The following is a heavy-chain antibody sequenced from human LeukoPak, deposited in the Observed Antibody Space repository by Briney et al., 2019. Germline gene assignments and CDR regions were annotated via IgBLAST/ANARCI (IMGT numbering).Heavy chain of an antibody. CDR2: ISSSSSYI. CDR1: GFTFSSYS. J-gene: IGHJ4*02. V-gene: IGHV3-21*01. Sequence: GGSLRLSCAASGFTFSSYSMNWVRQAPGKGLEWVSSISSSSSYIYYADSVKGRSTISRDNAKNSLYLQMNSLRAEDTAVYYCARELLLWFGETASFDYWGQGTPVTVSS. CDR3: ARELLLWFGETASFDY. D-gene: IGHD3-10*01.